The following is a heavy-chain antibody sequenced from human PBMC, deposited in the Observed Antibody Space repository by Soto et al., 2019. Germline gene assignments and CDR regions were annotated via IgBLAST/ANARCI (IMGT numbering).Heavy chain of an antibody. CDR2: IYYSGST. D-gene: IGHD2-8*01. J-gene: IGHJ4*02. V-gene: IGHV4-39*01. Sequence: SETLSLTCTVSGGSISSSSYYWGWIRQPPGKGLEWIGSIYYSGSTYYNPSLKSRVTISVDTSKNQFSLKLSSVTAADTAVYYCARHLPTVLFCTNGVCYRYFDYWGQGTLVTVSS. CDR1: GGSISSSSYY. CDR3: ARHLPTVLFCTNGVCYRYFDY.